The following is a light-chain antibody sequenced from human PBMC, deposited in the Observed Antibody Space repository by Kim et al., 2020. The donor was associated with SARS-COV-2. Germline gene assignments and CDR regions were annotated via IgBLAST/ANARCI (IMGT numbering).Light chain of an antibody. CDR2: DNN. Sequence: GQTVTISCSRSSSIIGTNYVSWYQQLPGTVPKVLIYDNNKRPSGIPDRFSGSKSGTSGTLDITGLQTGDEADYYCGTWDSSLSVWLFGGGTQLTVL. CDR1: SSIIGTNY. J-gene: IGLJ3*02. CDR3: GTWDSSLSVWL. V-gene: IGLV1-51*01.